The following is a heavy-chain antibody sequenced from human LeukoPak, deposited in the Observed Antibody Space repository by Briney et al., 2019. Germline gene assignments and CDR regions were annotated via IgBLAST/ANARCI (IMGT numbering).Heavy chain of an antibody. CDR3: TITTVTDDS. Sequence: PSETLSLTCTVSGGSISNPSYYWRWIRQSPGKGLEWIGNLYYTGDTYYNPSLINRVTMSVDTSNNQFSLRLGSVTAADTAVYYCTITTVTDDSWGQGTLVTVSS. CDR1: GGSISNPSYY. D-gene: IGHD4-17*01. V-gene: IGHV4-39*01. J-gene: IGHJ4*02. CDR2: LYYTGDT.